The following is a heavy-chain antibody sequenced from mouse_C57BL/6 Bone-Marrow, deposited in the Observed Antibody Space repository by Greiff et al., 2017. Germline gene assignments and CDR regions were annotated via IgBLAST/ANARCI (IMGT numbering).Heavy chain of an antibody. CDR2: ISNLAYSI. V-gene: IGHV5-15*01. CDR3: ARDMITTGDWYFDV. D-gene: IGHD2-4*01. J-gene: IGHJ1*03. Sequence: EVKLVESGGGLVQPGGSLKLSCAASGFTFSDYGMAWVRQAPRKGPEWVAFISNLAYSIYYADTVTGRFTISRENAKNTLYLEMSSLRSEDTAMYYCARDMITTGDWYFDVWGTGTTVTVSS. CDR1: GFTFSDYG.